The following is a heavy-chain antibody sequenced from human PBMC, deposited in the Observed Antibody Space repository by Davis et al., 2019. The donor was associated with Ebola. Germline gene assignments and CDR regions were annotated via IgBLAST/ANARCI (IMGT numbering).Heavy chain of an antibody. V-gene: IGHV3-66*01. D-gene: IGHD2/OR15-2a*01. CDR3: ARDSGSMPGAFDL. J-gene: IGHJ3*01. CDR2: IYRGGST. Sequence: GESLKISCAASGFTVSSNYMSWVRQAPGKGLEWVSVIYRGGSTYYADSLKGRFTISRDNSKNTLYLQMNSLRAEDTAVYYCARDSGSMPGAFDLWGQGTMVTVSS. CDR1: GFTVSSNY.